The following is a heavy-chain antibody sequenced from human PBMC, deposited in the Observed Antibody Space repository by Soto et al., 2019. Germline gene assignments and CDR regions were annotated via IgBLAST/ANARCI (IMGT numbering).Heavy chain of an antibody. D-gene: IGHD3-9*01. CDR2: VYYTGST. V-gene: IGHV4-59*08. J-gene: IGHJ6*03. CDR1: GGSISNFY. CDR3: ARTVLGPDLLADSFVDYYYYMDV. Sequence: PSETLSLTCPVSGGSISNFYWSWIRQPPGKGLEWIGYVYYTGSTSYNPSLKRRVTFSADSSRGQFSLRLNSVTAADTAVYYCARTVLGPDLLADSFVDYYYYMDVWGQGTTVTVSS.